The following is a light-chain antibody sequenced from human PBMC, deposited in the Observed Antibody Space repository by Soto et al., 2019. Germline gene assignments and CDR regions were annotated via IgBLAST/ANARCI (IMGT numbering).Light chain of an antibody. CDR1: QSVTNW. Sequence: DIPVTQSPSTLSASIGDRISITCRASQSVTNWLAWYQQKPGKAPKLLIYKASSLESGVPSRFSGRGFGTEFTLTISSLQPDDLATYYCQPYNSYSGTFGQVTKVEI. CDR2: KAS. J-gene: IGKJ1*01. V-gene: IGKV1-5*03. CDR3: QPYNSYSGT.